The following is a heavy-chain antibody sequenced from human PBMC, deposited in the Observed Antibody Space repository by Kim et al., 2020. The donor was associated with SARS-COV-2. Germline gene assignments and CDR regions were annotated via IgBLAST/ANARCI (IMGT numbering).Heavy chain of an antibody. D-gene: IGHD3-3*01. CDR1: GFTFGSYW. Sequence: GGSLRLSCAASGFTFGSYWMHWVRQAPGKGLVWVSRIKTDGSTTIYADSVKGRFTISRDNAKNTLYLQMNSLRAEDTAVYYCARDLGWLLYDYWGQGTLVTVSS. V-gene: IGHV3-74*01. CDR2: IKTDGSTT. J-gene: IGHJ4*02. CDR3: ARDLGWLLYDY.